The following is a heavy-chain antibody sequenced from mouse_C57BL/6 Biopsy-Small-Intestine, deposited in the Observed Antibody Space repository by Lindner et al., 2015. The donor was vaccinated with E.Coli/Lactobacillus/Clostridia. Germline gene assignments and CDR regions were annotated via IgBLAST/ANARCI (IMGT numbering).Heavy chain of an antibody. CDR1: GFTFSTYG. V-gene: IGHV5-6*01. CDR3: VRQGYYDAMDY. CDR2: ISSGGSYT. Sequence: VQLQESGGDLVKPGGSLKLSCAASGFTFSTYGMSWVRQTPDKRLGWVATISSGGSYTYYPDSVKGRFTISRDNAKNTLYLQMGSLKSEDTAMYYCVRQGYYDAMDYWGQGTSVTVSS. J-gene: IGHJ4*01. D-gene: IGHD2-2*01.